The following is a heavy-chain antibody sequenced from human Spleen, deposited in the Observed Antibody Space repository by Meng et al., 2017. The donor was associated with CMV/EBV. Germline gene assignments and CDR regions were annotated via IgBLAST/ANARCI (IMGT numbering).Heavy chain of an antibody. CDR1: GYTFTSND. J-gene: IGHJ2*01. CDR3: ARLPDYGDYFNWYFDL. CDR2: MNPNGGNT. Sequence: ASVKVSCKASGYTFTSNDINWVRQATGQGLEWMGWMNPNGGNTGYAQKFQGRVTMTRNTSISTAYMELRSLRSEDTAVYYCARLPDYGDYFNWYFDLWGRGTLVTVSS. V-gene: IGHV1-8*01. D-gene: IGHD4-17*01.